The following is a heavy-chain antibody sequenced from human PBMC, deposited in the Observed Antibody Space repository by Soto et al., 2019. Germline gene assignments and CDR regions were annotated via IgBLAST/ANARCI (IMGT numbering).Heavy chain of an antibody. CDR1: GGSITSGGFS. V-gene: IGHV4-30-2*06. D-gene: IGHD3-10*01. CDR2: IYESGTT. J-gene: IGHJ5*02. CDR3: AREAGGFSGNWFDT. Sequence: QLQLQESGSRQVKPSQSLSLTCAVSGGSITSGGFSWTWIRQSPGKGLEWIGFIYESGTTYYNPSLQSRVTISLDRPNNHFSLNLNSVTAADTAVYYCAREAGGFSGNWFDTWGQGILVTVSS.